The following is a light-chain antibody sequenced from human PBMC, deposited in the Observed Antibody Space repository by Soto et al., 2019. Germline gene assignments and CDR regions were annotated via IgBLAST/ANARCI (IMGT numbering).Light chain of an antibody. J-gene: IGLJ2*01. V-gene: IGLV2-14*03. CDR1: SSDVGGYNY. CDR3: ASFTRSVTVV. Sequence: QAASVSGSLGQSITISCAGTSSDVGGYNYVSWYQQHPGKVPRLIISDVNKRPSGVSDRFSGSKSGNTASLTISGLQAEDEADYYCASFTRSVTVVFGGGTKLTVL. CDR2: DVN.